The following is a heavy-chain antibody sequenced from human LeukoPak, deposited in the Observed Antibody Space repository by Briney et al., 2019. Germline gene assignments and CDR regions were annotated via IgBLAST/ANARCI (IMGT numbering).Heavy chain of an antibody. CDR1: GFTFSSYG. J-gene: IGHJ6*02. Sequence: GGSLRLSCAASGFTFSSYGMHWVRQAPGKGLEWVSSISTSSSYIYYADSVKGRFTISRDNAKNSLYLQMNSLRAEDTAVYYCARDRIAAADDYYGMDVWGQGTTVTVSS. D-gene: IGHD6-13*01. V-gene: IGHV3-21*01. CDR2: ISTSSSYI. CDR3: ARDRIAAADDYYGMDV.